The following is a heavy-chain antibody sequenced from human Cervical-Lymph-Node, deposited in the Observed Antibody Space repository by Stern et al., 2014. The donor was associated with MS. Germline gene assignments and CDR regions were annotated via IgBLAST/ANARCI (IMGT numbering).Heavy chain of an antibody. D-gene: IGHD3-10*01. CDR2: IMPDGSEQ. J-gene: IGHJ4*02. CDR1: GFTFSNYW. Sequence: EVQLVESGGGLVQPGGSLRLSCAASGFTFSNYWMSWVRQTPGKGLEWVAHIMPDGSEQHHAGSLKARFTTSRDNAKTSLFLHLTSLRVEDTAVYYCVRSGGFGASYFDYGGQGPLVTVSS. CDR3: VRSGGFGASYFDY. V-gene: IGHV3-7*01.